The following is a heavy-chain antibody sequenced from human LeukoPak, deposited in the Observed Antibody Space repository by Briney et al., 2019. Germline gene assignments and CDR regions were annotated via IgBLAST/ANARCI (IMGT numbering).Heavy chain of an antibody. V-gene: IGHV3-13*04. CDR3: ARQATTVSSSSAFDI. D-gene: IGHD4-17*01. CDR2: IGTAGDT. Sequence: GGSLRLSCAASGFTFSSYDMHWVRQATGKGLEWVSAIGTAGDTYYPGSVKGRFTISRENAKDSLYLQMNSLRAGDTAVYYCARQATTVSSSSAFDIWGQGTMVTVSS. J-gene: IGHJ3*02. CDR1: GFTFSSYD.